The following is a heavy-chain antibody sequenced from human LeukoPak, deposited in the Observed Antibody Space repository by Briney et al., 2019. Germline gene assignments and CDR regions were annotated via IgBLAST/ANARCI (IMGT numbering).Heavy chain of an antibody. Sequence: GGSLRLSCAASGFTVSSNHMSWVRQAPGKGLEWVSVIYTGGSTYYADSVKGRFTISRDNSKNTLYLQMNSLRAEDTAVYYCARDSGFGEFNDCWGRGTLVTVSS. CDR3: ARDSGFGEFNDC. D-gene: IGHD3-10*01. V-gene: IGHV3-66*01. J-gene: IGHJ4*02. CDR1: GFTVSSNH. CDR2: IYTGGST.